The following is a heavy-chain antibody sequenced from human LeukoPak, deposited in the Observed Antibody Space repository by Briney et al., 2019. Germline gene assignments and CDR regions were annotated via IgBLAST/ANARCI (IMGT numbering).Heavy chain of an antibody. V-gene: IGHV4-34*01. CDR3: ARGKGSGWTFDY. J-gene: IGHJ4*02. Sequence: SETLSLTCAVYGGSFSGYYWTWIRQPPGKGLEWLGEINHSGSTNYNPSLKSRVTISVDTSKNQFSLKLSSVTAADTAVYYCARGKGSGWTFDYWGQGTLVTVSS. CDR2: INHSGST. D-gene: IGHD6-19*01. CDR1: GGSFSGYY.